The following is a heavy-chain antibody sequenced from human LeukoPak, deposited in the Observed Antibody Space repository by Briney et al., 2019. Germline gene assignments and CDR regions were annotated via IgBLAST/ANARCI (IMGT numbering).Heavy chain of an antibody. CDR1: GGSISSGSSY. V-gene: IGHV4-61*02. CDR2: IYTSGST. CDR3: ASYDSSGYSFDY. D-gene: IGHD3-22*01. Sequence: SETLSLTCTVSGGSISSGSSYWSWIRQPAGKGLEWIGRIYTSGSTNYNPSLKSRVTISVDTSKNQFSLKLSSVTAADTAVYYCASYDSSGYSFDYWGQGTLVTVSS. J-gene: IGHJ4*02.